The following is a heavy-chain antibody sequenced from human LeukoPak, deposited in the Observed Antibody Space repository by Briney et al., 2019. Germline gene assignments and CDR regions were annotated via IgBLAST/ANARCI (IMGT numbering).Heavy chain of an antibody. CDR1: GGSISSGGYY. J-gene: IGHJ4*02. CDR3: ARFGEFSAPFDY. D-gene: IGHD3-10*01. V-gene: IGHV4-31*03. CDR2: IYYSGST. Sequence: PSETLSLTCPFSGGSISSGGYYWSWIRQHPGKGLEWIGYIYYSGSTYYNPSLKSRVTISVDTSKNQFSLKLSSVTAADTAVYYCARFGEFSAPFDYWGQGTLVTVSS.